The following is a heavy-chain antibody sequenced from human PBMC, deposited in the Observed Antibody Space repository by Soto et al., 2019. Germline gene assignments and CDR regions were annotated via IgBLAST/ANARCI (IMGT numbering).Heavy chain of an antibody. CDR1: GFTFSSYA. Sequence: EVQLLESGGGLVQPGGSLRLSCAASGFTFSSYAMSWVRQAPGKGLEWVSAISGSGGSTYYADSVKGRFTISRDNSKSTLYLQMNSLRAEDTAVYYCAKDPPIMTTVTTPAFDIWGQGTMVTVSS. D-gene: IGHD4-17*01. CDR3: AKDPPIMTTVTTPAFDI. V-gene: IGHV3-23*01. CDR2: ISGSGGST. J-gene: IGHJ3*02.